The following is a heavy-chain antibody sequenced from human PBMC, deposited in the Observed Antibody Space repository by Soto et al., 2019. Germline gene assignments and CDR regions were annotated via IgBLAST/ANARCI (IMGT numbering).Heavy chain of an antibody. Sequence: QLQLQESGPGLVKPSETLSLTCTVYDGSISSISSYWGWIRQHPGKGMEWIGSINYSGSTYYNPCLKSRITIAVDTSKNQFYRKLSAVTAAYTDVYCCSKTGFWSDYRVADYCGQGTLFTVSS. V-gene: IGHV4-39*01. CDR2: INYSGST. CDR1: DGSISSISSY. J-gene: IGHJ4*02. CDR3: SKTGFWSDYRVADY. D-gene: IGHD3-3*01.